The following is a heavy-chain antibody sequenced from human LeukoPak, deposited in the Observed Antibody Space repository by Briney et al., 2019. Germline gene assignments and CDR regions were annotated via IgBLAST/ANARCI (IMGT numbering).Heavy chain of an antibody. CDR3: AKGGDRIWDAFDI. CDR1: GFSFDDYA. CDR2: IGGDGGTT. J-gene: IGHJ3*02. V-gene: IGHV3-43*02. D-gene: IGHD2-21*01. Sequence: PGGSLRLSCAASGFSFDDYAMHWVRQAPGKGLEWVSLIGGDGGTTYYADSVKGRFTISRDNSKKSLYLQMNSLRTEDTALYYCAKGGDRIWDAFDIWGQGTRVTVSS.